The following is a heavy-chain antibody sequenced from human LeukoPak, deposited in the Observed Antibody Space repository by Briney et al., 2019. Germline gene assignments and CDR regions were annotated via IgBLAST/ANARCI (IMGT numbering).Heavy chain of an antibody. CDR2: IYYTGST. V-gene: IGHV4-59*12. D-gene: IGHD6-13*01. Sequence: PSETLSLTCTVSGGSFSSYYWSWIRQPPGKGLEWIANIYYTGSTNYNPSLKSRVTISVDTSKNQFSLKLSSVTAADTAVYYCARVRYSTSWQKKYYFDYWGQGTLVTVSS. J-gene: IGHJ4*02. CDR1: GGSFSSYY. CDR3: ARVRYSTSWQKKYYFDY.